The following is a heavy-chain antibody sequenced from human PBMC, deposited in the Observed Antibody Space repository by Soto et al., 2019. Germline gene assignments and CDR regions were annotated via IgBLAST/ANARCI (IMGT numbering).Heavy chain of an antibody. D-gene: IGHD2-8*01. CDR2: ISSSGSTI. CDR3: ARAPDIVLIRAYYYYGLDV. Sequence: GGSLRLSCAASGFTFSSYEMNWVRQAPGKGLEWVSYISSSGSTIYYADSVKGRFTISRDNSKNSLYVQMNSLRPEDTTVYYCARAPDIVLIRAYYYYGLDVWGQGTTVTVSS. J-gene: IGHJ6*02. V-gene: IGHV3-48*03. CDR1: GFTFSSYE.